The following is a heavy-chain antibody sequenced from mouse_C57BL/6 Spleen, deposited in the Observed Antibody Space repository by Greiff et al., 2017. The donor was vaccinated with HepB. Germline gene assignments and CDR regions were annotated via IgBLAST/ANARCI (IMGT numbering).Heavy chain of an antibody. CDR2: INPNNGGT. Sequence: EVQLQQSGPELVKPGASVKMSCKASGYTFTDYNMHWVKQSHGKSLEWIGYINPNNGGTSYNQKFKGKATLTVNKSSSTAYMELRSLTSEDSAVYYCARELAAITTVRWYFDVWGTGTTVTVSS. V-gene: IGHV1-22*01. CDR1: GYTFTDYN. J-gene: IGHJ1*03. CDR3: ARELAAITTVRWYFDV. D-gene: IGHD1-1*01.